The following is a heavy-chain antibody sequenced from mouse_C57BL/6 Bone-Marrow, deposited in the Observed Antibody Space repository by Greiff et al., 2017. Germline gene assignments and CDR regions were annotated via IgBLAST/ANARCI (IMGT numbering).Heavy chain of an antibody. V-gene: IGHV5-6*02. J-gene: IGHJ4*01. CDR3: ARQPLKDAMDY. Sequence: EVMLVESGGDLVKPGGSLKLSCAASGFTFSSYGMSWVRQTPDKRLEWVATISSGGSYTYYPDSVKGRFTISRVNAKNTLYLQMSSLKSEDTAMYYCARQPLKDAMDYWGQGTSVTVSS. CDR1: GFTFSSYG. D-gene: IGHD1-3*01. CDR2: ISSGGSYT.